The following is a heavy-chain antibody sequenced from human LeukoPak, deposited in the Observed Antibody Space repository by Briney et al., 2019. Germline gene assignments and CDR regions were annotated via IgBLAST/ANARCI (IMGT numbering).Heavy chain of an antibody. Sequence: PGGSLRLSCAASGFTFSIPWMSWVRQAPGKGLEWVGRIKSKTDGGTTDYAAPVKGRFTISRDDSKNTLYLQMNSLKIEDAAVYYCTRVMWDSSGYPIDYWGQGSLVTVSS. D-gene: IGHD3-22*01. V-gene: IGHV3-15*01. CDR1: GFTFSIPW. CDR2: IKSKTDGGTT. J-gene: IGHJ4*02. CDR3: TRVMWDSSGYPIDY.